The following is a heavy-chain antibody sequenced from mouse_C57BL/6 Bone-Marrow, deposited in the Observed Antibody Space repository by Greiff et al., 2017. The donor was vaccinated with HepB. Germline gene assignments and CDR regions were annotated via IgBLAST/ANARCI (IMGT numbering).Heavy chain of an antibody. J-gene: IGHJ2*01. Sequence: EVKLVESGPGLVKPSQSLSLTCSVTGYSITSGYYWNWIRQFPGNKLEWMGYISYDGSNNYNPSLKNRISITRDTSKNQFFLRLNSVTTEDTATYYCARDLGTAFFDYWGQGTTLTVSS. D-gene: IGHD3-3*01. V-gene: IGHV3-6*01. CDR2: ISYDGSN. CDR1: GYSITSGYY. CDR3: ARDLGTAFFDY.